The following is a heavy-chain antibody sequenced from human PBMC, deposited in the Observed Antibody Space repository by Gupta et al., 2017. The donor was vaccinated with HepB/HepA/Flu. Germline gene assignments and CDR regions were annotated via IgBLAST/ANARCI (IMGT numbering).Heavy chain of an antibody. D-gene: IGHD3-3*01. CDR3: AKAYDFWYFDL. J-gene: IGHJ2*01. CDR2: ISYDGSNK. CDR1: GFTFSSYG. V-gene: IGHV3-30*18. Sequence: QVQLVESGGGVVQPGRSLRLSCAASGFTFSSYGMHWVRQAPGKGLEWVAVISYDGSNKYYADSVKGRFTISRDNSKNTLYLQMNSLRAEDTAVYYCAKAYDFWYFDLWGRGTLVTVSS.